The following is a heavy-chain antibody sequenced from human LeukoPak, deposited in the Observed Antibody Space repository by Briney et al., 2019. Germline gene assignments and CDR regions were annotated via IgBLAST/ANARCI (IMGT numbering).Heavy chain of an antibody. CDR2: IFYSGST. CDR3: ARRATVTSHYFDY. J-gene: IGHJ4*02. D-gene: IGHD4-17*01. Sequence: SETLSLTCAVYGGSFSGYYWSWIRQPPGKGLEWIGSIFYSGSTYYTPSLKSRVTISVGTSTNQFSLRLSSVTAADTAVYYCARRATVTSHYFDYWGQGNLVTVSS. V-gene: IGHV4-34*12. CDR1: GGSFSGYY.